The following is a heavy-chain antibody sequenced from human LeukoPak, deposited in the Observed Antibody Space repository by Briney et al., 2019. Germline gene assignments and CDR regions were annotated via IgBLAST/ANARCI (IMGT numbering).Heavy chain of an antibody. D-gene: IGHD3-10*01. V-gene: IGHV3-48*01. CDR2: ISSGSSTI. J-gene: IGHJ6*03. Sequence: PGGSLRLSCAASGFTFSSYSMNWVRQAPGKGLEWVSYISSGSSTIYYADSVKGRFTISRDNAKNSLYLQMNSLRAEDTAVYYCARDRDYYYYMDVWGKGTTVTVSS. CDR1: GFTFSSYS. CDR3: ARDRDYYYYMDV.